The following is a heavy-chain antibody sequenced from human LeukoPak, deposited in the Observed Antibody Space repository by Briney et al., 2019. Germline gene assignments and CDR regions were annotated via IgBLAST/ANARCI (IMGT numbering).Heavy chain of an antibody. J-gene: IGHJ4*02. CDR3: ARHPNYYDSSGYYYAYYFDY. V-gene: IGHV5-51*01. Sequence: GESLKISCKGSGYSFTSYWIGWVRQMPGKGLEWMGIIYPGDSDTRYSPSFQGQVTISADKSISTAYLQWSSLKASDTAMYYCARHPNYYDSSGYYYAYYFDYWGQGTLVTVPS. CDR1: GYSFTSYW. CDR2: IYPGDSDT. D-gene: IGHD3-22*01.